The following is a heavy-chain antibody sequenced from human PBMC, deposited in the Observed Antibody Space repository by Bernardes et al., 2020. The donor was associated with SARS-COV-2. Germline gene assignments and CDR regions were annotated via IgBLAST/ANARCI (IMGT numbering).Heavy chain of an antibody. CDR1: GFTFSRYG. J-gene: IGHJ4*02. CDR3: ARDGGSYYYGSGSWGFFDY. D-gene: IGHD3-10*01. CDR2: IWYDGSNK. V-gene: IGHV3-33*08. Sequence: GGSLRLSCAASGFTFSRYGMHWVRQAPGNGLEWVAVIWYDGSNKYYADSVKGRFTISRDNSKNTLYLQMNSLRAEDTAVYYCARDGGSYYYGSGSWGFFDYWGQGTLVTVSS.